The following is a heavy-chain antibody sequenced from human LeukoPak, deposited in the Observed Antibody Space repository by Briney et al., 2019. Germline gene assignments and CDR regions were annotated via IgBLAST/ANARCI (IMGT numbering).Heavy chain of an antibody. J-gene: IGHJ6*03. D-gene: IGHD3-3*01. V-gene: IGHV1-8*03. CDR2: MNPNSGNT. Sequence: ASVKASCKASGYTFSNFAMHWVRQATGQGLEWWGWMNPNSGNTGYAQKFQGRVTITRNSSISTAYMKLSSLRSEDTAVYYCARYAVRVAPDFGDYYYMDVWGKGTTVTVSS. CDR3: ARYAVRVAPDFGDYYYMDV. CDR1: GYTFSNFA.